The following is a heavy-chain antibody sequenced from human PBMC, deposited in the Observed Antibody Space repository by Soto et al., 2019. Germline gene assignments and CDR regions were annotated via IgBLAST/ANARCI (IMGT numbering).Heavy chain of an antibody. CDR3: AKDRDIVVVPAATPTDWFDP. J-gene: IGHJ5*02. Sequence: EVQLLESGGGLVQPGGSLRLSCAASGFTFSSYAMSWVRQAPGKGLEWVSAISRSGGSTYYADSVKGRFTISRDNSKNTLYLQMNSLRAEDTAVYYCAKDRDIVVVPAATPTDWFDPWGQGTLVTVSS. D-gene: IGHD2-2*02. CDR2: ISRSGGST. CDR1: GFTFSSYA. V-gene: IGHV3-23*01.